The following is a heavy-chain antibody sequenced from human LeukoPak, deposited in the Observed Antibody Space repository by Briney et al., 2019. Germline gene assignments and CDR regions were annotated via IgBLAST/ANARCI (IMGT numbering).Heavy chain of an antibody. CDR1: VGSISSYY. Sequence: SETLSLTCTVSVGSISSYYWSWIRQPPGKGLEWLVYIYYNWSTNYNPALKSRVTISVDTSKNQFSLKLSSVTAADTAVYYCARVNGDYFDYWGQGTLVTVSS. CDR3: ARVNGDYFDY. V-gene: IGHV4-59*08. D-gene: IGHD4-17*01. CDR2: IYYNWST. J-gene: IGHJ4*02.